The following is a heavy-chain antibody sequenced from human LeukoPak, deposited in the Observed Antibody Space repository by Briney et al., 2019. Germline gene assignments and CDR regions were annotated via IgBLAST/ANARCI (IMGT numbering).Heavy chain of an antibody. D-gene: IGHD1-26*01. J-gene: IGHJ4*02. V-gene: IGHV3-74*01. CDR1: GFTFTSYW. CDR2: INADGSRI. Sequence: PGGSLRLSCTASGFTFTSYWMHWVRQDPGKGLVWVSRINADGSRITYADSVKGRFTISRDNAKNTLYLQMNSLRAEDTAVYYCTRDSMGTTVPPPFDYWGRGTLVTVSS. CDR3: TRDSMGTTVPPPFDY.